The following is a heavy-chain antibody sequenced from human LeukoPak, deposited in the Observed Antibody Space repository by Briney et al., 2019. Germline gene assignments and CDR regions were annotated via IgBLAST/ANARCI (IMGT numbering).Heavy chain of an antibody. CDR3: ARGGSYYDFWSGYYRPLYFDY. D-gene: IGHD3-3*01. V-gene: IGHV4-59*01. J-gene: IGHJ4*02. CDR1: GGSISSYY. CDR2: IYYSGST. Sequence: PSETLSLTCTVSGGSISSYYWSWIRQPPGKGLEWIGYIYYSGSTNYNPSLKSRVTISVDTSKNQFSPKLSSVTAADTAVYYCARGGSYYDFWSGYYRPLYFDYWGQGTLVTVSS.